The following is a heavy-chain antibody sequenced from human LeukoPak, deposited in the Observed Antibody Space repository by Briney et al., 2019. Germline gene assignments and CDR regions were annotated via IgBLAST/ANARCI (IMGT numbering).Heavy chain of an antibody. J-gene: IGHJ4*02. V-gene: IGHV4-59*08. D-gene: IGHD3-22*01. CDR3: ASLYDSNAYTDYFDY. Sequence: SETLSLTCTVSGGSISSYYWSWIRQPPGKGLEWIGYIHYSGSTNYNPSLKSRVIISVDTSKNQFSLKLSSVTAADTAVYYCASLYDSNAYTDYFDYWGQGTLVTISS. CDR2: IHYSGST. CDR1: GGSISSYY.